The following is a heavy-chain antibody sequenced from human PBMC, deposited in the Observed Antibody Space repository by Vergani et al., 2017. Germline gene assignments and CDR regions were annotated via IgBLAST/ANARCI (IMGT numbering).Heavy chain of an antibody. J-gene: IGHJ5*01. Sequence: QGQLAQSGAEVKKPGSSVKVSCKASGGTFSSNSISWVRQAPGQGLEWMGRISPKTGDTDYLQRFQDRVTMTRDASTKTVYLKMTRLTSDDTAIYYCAHSWNFGRRDWFDSWGPGTLVTVSS. V-gene: IGHV1-2*02. CDR1: GGTFSSNS. D-gene: IGHD1-26*01. CDR3: AHSWNFGRRDWFDS. CDR2: ISPKTGDT.